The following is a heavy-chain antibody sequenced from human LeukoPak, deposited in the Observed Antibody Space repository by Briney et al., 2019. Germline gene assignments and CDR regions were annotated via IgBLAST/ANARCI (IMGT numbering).Heavy chain of an antibody. D-gene: IGHD2-15*01. J-gene: IGHJ1*01. CDR1: GFTFGDYA. CDR2: IRSKAYGGTT. CDR3: TRVGCSGGSCYSTQYFQH. Sequence: GGSLRLSCTASGFTFGDYAMSWVRQAPGKGLEWVGFIRSKAYGGTTEYAASVKGRFTISRDDSKSIAYLQMNSLETEDTAVYYCTRVGCSGGSCYSTQYFQHWGQGTLVTVSS. V-gene: IGHV3-49*04.